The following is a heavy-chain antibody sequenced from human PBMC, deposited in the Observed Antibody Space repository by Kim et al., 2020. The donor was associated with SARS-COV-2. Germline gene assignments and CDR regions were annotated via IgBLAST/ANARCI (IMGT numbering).Heavy chain of an antibody. V-gene: IGHV1-3*01. Sequence: KFQGRVTITRDTSASTAYMELSSLRSEDTAVYYCARFTTFGGVILLGFDYWGQGTLVTVSS. D-gene: IGHD3-16*01. CDR3: ARFTTFGGVILLGFDY. J-gene: IGHJ4*02.